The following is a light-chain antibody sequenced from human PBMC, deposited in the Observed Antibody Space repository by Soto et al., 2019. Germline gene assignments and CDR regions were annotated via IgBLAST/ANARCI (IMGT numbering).Light chain of an antibody. J-gene: IGKJ3*01. Sequence: EIVMTQSLGTLSLSPGETATLSCRASQSVSSNYVAWFHQKPGQAPRLLIYGASSRATGVPDRFSASGSGTDFTLTISRLEPEDFAVYYCQQYGRSPFTFGPGTKVDI. CDR3: QQYGRSPFT. CDR2: GAS. V-gene: IGKV3-20*01. CDR1: QSVSSNY.